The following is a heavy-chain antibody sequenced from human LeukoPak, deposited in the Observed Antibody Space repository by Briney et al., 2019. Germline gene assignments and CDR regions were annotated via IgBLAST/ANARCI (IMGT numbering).Heavy chain of an antibody. CDR1: GGSISSGSYF. J-gene: IGHJ5*02. Sequence: SETLSLTCTVSGGSISSGSYFWNWIRQPAGKGLEWIGRIYRSGSTNYNPSLKSRVTISVDTSKNQFSLKLSSVTAADTAVYYCASTTMVRGVIWFDPWGQGTLVTVSS. D-gene: IGHD3-10*01. CDR2: IYRSGST. CDR3: ASTTMVRGVIWFDP. V-gene: IGHV4-61*02.